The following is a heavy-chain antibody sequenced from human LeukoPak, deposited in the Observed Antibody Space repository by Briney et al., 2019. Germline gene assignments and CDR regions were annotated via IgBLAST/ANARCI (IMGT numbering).Heavy chain of an antibody. CDR1: GFSFSSYS. J-gene: IGHJ4*02. D-gene: IGHD4-11*01. CDR2: ISSTSYFM. V-gene: IGHV3-21*01. CDR3: ARDKWLTTTHYFDY. Sequence: PGGSLRLSCAASGFSFSSYSMNWVRQAPGKGLEWVSSISSTSYFMYYADSVQGRVTISRDNAKNSVYLQMNSLRAEDTAVYYCARDKWLTTTHYFDYWGQGTLVTVSS.